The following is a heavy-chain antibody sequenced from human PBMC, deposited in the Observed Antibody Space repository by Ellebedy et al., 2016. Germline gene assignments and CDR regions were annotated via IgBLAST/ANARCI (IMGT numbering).Heavy chain of an antibody. V-gene: IGHV4-4*02. CDR3: ARGPDYYDSSGYYFPFDY. J-gene: IGHJ4*02. CDR1: GGSISSSNW. CDR2: IYHSGST. D-gene: IGHD3-22*01. Sequence: SETLSLXCAVSGGSISSSNWWSWVRQPPGKGLEWIGEIYHSGSTNYNPSLKGRVTISVDKSKNQFSLKLSSVTAADTAVYYCARGPDYYDSSGYYFPFDYWGQGTLVTVSS.